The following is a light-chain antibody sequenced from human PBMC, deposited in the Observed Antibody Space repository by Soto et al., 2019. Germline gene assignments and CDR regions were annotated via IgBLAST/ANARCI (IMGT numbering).Light chain of an antibody. CDR1: QSLLHRNGYNY. V-gene: IGKV2-28*01. CDR2: LGS. CDR3: MQALQTPWT. J-gene: IGKJ1*01. Sequence: DIVMTQSPLSLPVTPGEPASISCRSSQSLLHRNGYNYLDWYLQKPGQSPQLLIYLGSNRASGVPVRFSGSGSGTDFTLKISRVEAEDVGVYYCMQALQTPWTFGQGTKVEIK.